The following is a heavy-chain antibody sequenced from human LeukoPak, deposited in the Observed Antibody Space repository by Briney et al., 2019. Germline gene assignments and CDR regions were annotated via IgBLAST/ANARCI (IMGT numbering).Heavy chain of an antibody. D-gene: IGHD1-1*01. J-gene: IGHJ4*02. CDR1: GYTFTGYY. Sequence: ASVKVSCKTSGYTFTGYYMHWVRQAPRQGPEWMGWINPNSGGTNYAQKFQGRVTMTRDTSISTAYMELRSLRSDDTAVYYCARDSKTTETLFDYWGQGTLVTVSS. V-gene: IGHV1-2*02. CDR3: ARDSKTTETLFDY. CDR2: INPNSGGT.